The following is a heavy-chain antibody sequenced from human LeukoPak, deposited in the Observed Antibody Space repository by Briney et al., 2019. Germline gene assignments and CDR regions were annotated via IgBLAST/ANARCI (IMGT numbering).Heavy chain of an antibody. Sequence: TGGSLRLSCAASGFTVRSNYMSWVRQAPGKGLEWVSIIYGGGSVFYADSVKGRFTISRDNSKNTLYLQMNSLRGEDTAVYYCARDLNTVTTNSSDYWGQGTLVTVSS. V-gene: IGHV3-53*01. CDR2: IYGGGSV. CDR3: ARDLNTVTTNSSDY. CDR1: GFTVRSNY. D-gene: IGHD4-17*01. J-gene: IGHJ4*02.